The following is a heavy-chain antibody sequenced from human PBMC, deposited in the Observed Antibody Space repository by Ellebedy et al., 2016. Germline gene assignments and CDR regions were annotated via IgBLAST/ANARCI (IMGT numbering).Heavy chain of an antibody. Sequence: KVSCKASGYTFTDYWIGWVRQMPGKGLEWMGIIYAGDSRVTYNPSFQGHVTISVDKSVSTAYLQWSSLKASDTATYYCARRHGNGSWFDPWGQGTLVIVSS. D-gene: IGHD6-19*01. CDR2: IYAGDSRV. CDR1: GYTFTDYW. V-gene: IGHV5-51*01. CDR3: ARRHGNGSWFDP. J-gene: IGHJ5*02.